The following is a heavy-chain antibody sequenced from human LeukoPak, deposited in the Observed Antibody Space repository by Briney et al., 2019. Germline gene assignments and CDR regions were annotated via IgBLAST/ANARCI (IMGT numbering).Heavy chain of an antibody. Sequence: PSETLSLTCTVSGASISSYYWSWIRQPPGKGLEWIGYISNSGSTKYNPSLKSRVTISVDTSKNHFSLKLNSVTAADTAVYYCARGVGVIISWGQGTLVTVSS. J-gene: IGHJ5*02. V-gene: IGHV4-59*01. D-gene: IGHD1-26*01. CDR1: GASISSYY. CDR3: ARGVGVIIS. CDR2: ISNSGST.